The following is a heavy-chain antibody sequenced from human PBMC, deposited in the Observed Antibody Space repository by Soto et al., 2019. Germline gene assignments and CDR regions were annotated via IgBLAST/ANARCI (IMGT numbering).Heavy chain of an antibody. Sequence: GGSLRLSCAASGFTFSSYGMSWVRQAPGKGLEWVSGISGSGGSTYYTDSVKGRFTISRDNLKSTLYLQMNSLRAEDTAVYYCAKDHGAGATSGDYFDYWGQGITVTVSS. CDR3: AKDHGAGATSGDYFDY. V-gene: IGHV3-23*01. CDR2: ISGSGGST. D-gene: IGHD1-26*01. CDR1: GFTFSSYG. J-gene: IGHJ4*02.